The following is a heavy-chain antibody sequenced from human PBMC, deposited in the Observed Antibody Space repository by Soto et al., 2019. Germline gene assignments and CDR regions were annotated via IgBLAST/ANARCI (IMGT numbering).Heavy chain of an antibody. CDR2: INHSGST. V-gene: IGHV4-34*01. CDR1: GGSFSAYY. CDR3: ARVSGIYYYGMDV. J-gene: IGHJ6*02. Sequence: PSETLSLTCALSGGSFSAYYGSWIRQPPGKGLEWIGEINHSGSTNYNPSLKSRVTISVDTSKNQVSLKLSSVTAADTAVYYCARVSGIYYYGMDVWGQGTTVS. D-gene: IGHD3-10*01.